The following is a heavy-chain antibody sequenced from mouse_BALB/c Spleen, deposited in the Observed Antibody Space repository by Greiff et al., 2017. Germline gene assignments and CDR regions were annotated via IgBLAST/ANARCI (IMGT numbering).Heavy chain of an antibody. J-gene: IGHJ4*01. D-gene: IGHD6-2*01. Sequence: EVKLVESGGGLVQPGGSLRLSCATSGFTFTDYYMSWVRQPPGKALEWLGFIRNKANGYTTEYSASVKGRFTISRDNSQSILYLQMNTLRAEDSATYYCARAVSRYYAMDYWGQGTSVTVSS. V-gene: IGHV7-3*02. CDR1: GFTFTDYY. CDR2: IRNKANGYTT. CDR3: ARAVSRYYAMDY.